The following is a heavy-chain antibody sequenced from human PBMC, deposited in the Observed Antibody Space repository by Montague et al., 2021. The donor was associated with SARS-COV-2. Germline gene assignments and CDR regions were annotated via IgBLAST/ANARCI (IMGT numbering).Heavy chain of an antibody. CDR2: VKHPGGT. D-gene: IGHD3-10*01. CDR1: GGSFTGYS. J-gene: IGHJ4*02. V-gene: IGHV4-34*01. CDR3: ARGARQGYGFRLGSFNY. Sequence: SETLSLTCAVDGGSFTGYSWNWIRQPPGKGLEWIGEVKHPGGTNYNPSLKSRVTISVDTSKNQFSLKLSSVTAADTAVYYCARGARQGYGFRLGSFNYWGQGTLVTVSS.